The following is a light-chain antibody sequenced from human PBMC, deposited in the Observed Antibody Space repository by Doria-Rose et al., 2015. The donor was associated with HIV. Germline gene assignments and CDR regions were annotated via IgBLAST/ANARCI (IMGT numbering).Light chain of an antibody. J-gene: IGKJ1*01. V-gene: IGKV3-20*01. CDR2: DGS. Sequence: TQSPGTLSLSPGERATLSCRASQSFSSTYLAWYQQKPGQAPSLPIYDGSTRATGIPDRFSASGSGTDFILTINRLEPEDFALYYCHQYGTSWTFGQGTKVEI. CDR3: HQYGTSWT. CDR1: QSFSSTY.